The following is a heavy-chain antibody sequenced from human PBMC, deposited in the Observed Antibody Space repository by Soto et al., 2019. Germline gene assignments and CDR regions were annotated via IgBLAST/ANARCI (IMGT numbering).Heavy chain of an antibody. J-gene: IGHJ4*02. Sequence: DEQLVESGGGLVQPGGSLRLSCAVSGFTFRRDWMNWVRQAPGKGLEWVAHTNQDGTAKYYVDSVKGRFPISRDNAKNSLYLQMNSLRVEDTAVYYCSGGVGDAVWGQGTLVTVSS. CDR2: TNQDGTAK. CDR3: SGGVGDAV. V-gene: IGHV3-7*04. D-gene: IGHD1-26*01. CDR1: GFTFRRDW.